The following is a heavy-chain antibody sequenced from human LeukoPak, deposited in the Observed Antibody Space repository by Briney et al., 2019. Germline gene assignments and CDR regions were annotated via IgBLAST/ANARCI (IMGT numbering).Heavy chain of an antibody. V-gene: IGHV3-11*05. D-gene: IGHD4-17*01. Sequence: PGGSLRLSWAASGFTVSSNFMSWIRQAPGKGLEWVSYISSSSSYTNYADSVKGRFTISRDNAKNSLYLQMNSLRAEDTAVYYCAREARTVTTTPDDDYWGQGTLVTVSS. CDR3: AREARTVTTTPDDDY. CDR1: GFTVSSNF. J-gene: IGHJ4*02. CDR2: ISSSSSYT.